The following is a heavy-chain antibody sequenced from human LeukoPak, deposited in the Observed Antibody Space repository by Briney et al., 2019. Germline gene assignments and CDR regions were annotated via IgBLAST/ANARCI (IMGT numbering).Heavy chain of an antibody. D-gene: IGHD3-22*01. Sequence: SETLSLTCAVYGGSFSGYYWSWIRQPPGKGLEWIGEINHSGSTNYNPSLKSRVTISVDTSKNQFSLKLSSVTAADTAVYYCARVVTMIVVVIDYWGQGTLVTVSS. CDR3: ARVVTMIVVVIDY. CDR2: INHSGST. V-gene: IGHV4-34*01. J-gene: IGHJ4*02. CDR1: GGSFSGYY.